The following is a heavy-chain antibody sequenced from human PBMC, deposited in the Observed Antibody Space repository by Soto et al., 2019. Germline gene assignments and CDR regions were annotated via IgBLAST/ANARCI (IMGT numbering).Heavy chain of an antibody. Sequence: SETLSLTCAVSGGSIGTSAYYWGWIRQAPGKGLEWIGSINHSGNTYLSPSLKDRVTISVDTSKNSFSLKLRSATAADTGLYYCSRRAPEGLDPWGQGTLVTVSS. CDR2: INHSGNT. CDR1: GGSIGTSAYY. V-gene: IGHV4-39*01. J-gene: IGHJ5*02. CDR3: SRRAPEGLDP.